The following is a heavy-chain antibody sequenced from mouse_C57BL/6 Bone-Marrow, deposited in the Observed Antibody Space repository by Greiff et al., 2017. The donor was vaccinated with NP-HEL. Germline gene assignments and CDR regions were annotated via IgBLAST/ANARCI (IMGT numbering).Heavy chain of an antibody. D-gene: IGHD2-3*01. CDR3: AGDYDGYWYFDV. J-gene: IGHJ1*03. CDR1: GFPITSGYY. V-gene: IGHV12-3*01. CDR2: ITHSGET. Sequence: QLQESGPGLVKPSQSLFLTCSITGFPITSGYYWIWIRQSPGKPLEWMGYITHSGETFYNPSLQSPISITRETSKNQLFLQLNSVTTEDTAMYYCAGDYDGYWYFDVWGTGTTVTVSS.